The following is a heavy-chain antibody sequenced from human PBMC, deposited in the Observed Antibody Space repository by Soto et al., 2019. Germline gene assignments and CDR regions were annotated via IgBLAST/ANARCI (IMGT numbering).Heavy chain of an antibody. CDR3: ARYSGSYWHYLDF. Sequence: XESLKISCKGCGYSFSSHWVAWVRQMPEKGLEWIGTIYPGDSDTKYSSAFRGHVTISADTSVSTAYLQWRSLEATDSAIYYCARYSGSYWHYLDFWGQGTLVTVSS. CDR1: GYSFSSHW. J-gene: IGHJ4*02. D-gene: IGHD1-26*01. V-gene: IGHV5-51*01. CDR2: IYPGDSDT.